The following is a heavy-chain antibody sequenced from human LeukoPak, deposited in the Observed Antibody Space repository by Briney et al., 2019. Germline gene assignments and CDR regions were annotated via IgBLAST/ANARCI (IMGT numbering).Heavy chain of an antibody. V-gene: IGHV3-30-3*01. D-gene: IGHD3/OR15-3a*01. CDR3: ARANGLVTPSDAFDI. Sequence: GGSLRLSCAASGFTFSSYAMHWVRQAPGKGLEWVAVISYDGSNKYYADSVKGRFTISRDNSKNTLYLQMNSLRAEDTAVYYCARANGLVTPSDAFDIWGQGTMVTVSS. J-gene: IGHJ3*02. CDR1: GFTFSSYA. CDR2: ISYDGSNK.